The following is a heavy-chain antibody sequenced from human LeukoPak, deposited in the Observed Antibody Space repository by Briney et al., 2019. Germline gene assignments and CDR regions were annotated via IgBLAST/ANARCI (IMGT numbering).Heavy chain of an antibody. J-gene: IGHJ6*02. CDR2: IYTSGST. D-gene: IGHD3-10*01. Sequence: SEALSLTCTVSGGSISSYYWSWIRQPAGKGLEWIGRIYTSGSTNYNPSLKSRVTMSVDTSKNQFSLKLSSVTAADTAVYYCARYGSGSYYKYYYYGMDVWGQGTTVTVSS. V-gene: IGHV4-4*07. CDR1: GGSISSYY. CDR3: ARYGSGSYYKYYYYGMDV.